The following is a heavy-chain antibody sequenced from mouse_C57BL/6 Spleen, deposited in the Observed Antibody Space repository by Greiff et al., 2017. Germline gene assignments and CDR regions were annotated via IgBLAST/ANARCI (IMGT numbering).Heavy chain of an antibody. V-gene: IGHV1-42*01. J-gene: IGHJ1*03. CDR1: GYSFTGYY. CDR3: ASRVGNSFDV. CDR2: INPSTGGT. Sequence: EVQLQQSGPELVKPGASVKISCKASGYSFTGYYMNWVKQSPEKSLEWIGEINPSTGGTTYNQKFKAKATLTVDKSSSTAYMQLKSLTSEDSAVYYCASRVGNSFDVWGTGTTVTVSS. D-gene: IGHD2-1*01.